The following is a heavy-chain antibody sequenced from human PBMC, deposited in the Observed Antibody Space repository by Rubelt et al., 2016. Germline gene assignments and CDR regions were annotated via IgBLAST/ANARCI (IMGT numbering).Heavy chain of an antibody. Sequence: QLQLQESGPGLVKPSETLSLTCTVSGGSISSSSYYWGWIRQPPGKGLEWIGSIFYSGSTYYNSSPKSRVTISVDTSKNQFSLKLSSVTAADTAVYYCARLDTMGYFDYWGQGTLVTVSS. D-gene: IGHD3-3*01. CDR1: GGSISSSSYY. V-gene: IGHV4-39*01. CDR2: IFYSGST. J-gene: IGHJ4*02. CDR3: ARLDTMGYFDY.